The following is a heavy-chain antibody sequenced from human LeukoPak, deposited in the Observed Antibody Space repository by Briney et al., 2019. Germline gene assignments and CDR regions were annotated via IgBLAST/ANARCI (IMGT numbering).Heavy chain of an antibody. CDR3: AGVRSGYSSGGAFDI. V-gene: IGHV1-18*01. D-gene: IGHD3-3*01. J-gene: IGHJ3*02. CDR1: GYTFTSYG. Sequence: ASVKVSCKASGYTFTSYGISWVRQAPGQGLEWMGWISAYNGNTNYAQKLQGRVTMTTDTSTSTAYMELRSLRSDDTAVYYCAGVRSGYSSGGAFDIWGQGTMVTVSS. CDR2: ISAYNGNT.